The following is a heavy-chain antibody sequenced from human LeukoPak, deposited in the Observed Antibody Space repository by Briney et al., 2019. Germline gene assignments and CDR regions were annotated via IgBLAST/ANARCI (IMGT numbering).Heavy chain of an antibody. V-gene: IGHV3-23*01. Sequence: GGSLRLSCAASGFTFSSYGMSWVRQAPGKGLEWVSAISGSGGSTYYADSVKVRFTISRDNAKNSLYLQMNSLRAEDTAVYYCARLRPYYFDYWGQGTLVTVSS. D-gene: IGHD4-17*01. CDR3: ARLRPYYFDY. CDR1: GFTFSSYG. CDR2: ISGSGGST. J-gene: IGHJ4*02.